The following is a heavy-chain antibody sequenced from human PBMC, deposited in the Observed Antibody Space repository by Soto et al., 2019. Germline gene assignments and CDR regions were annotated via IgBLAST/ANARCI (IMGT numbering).Heavy chain of an antibody. CDR2: IYSLGNT. V-gene: IGHV4-39*01. D-gene: IGHD3-22*01. CDR3: ARQIYDSSGYYYAY. CDR1: GGSISSSSYY. Sequence: QMQLQESGPGLVKPSETLSLTCTVSGGSISSSSYYWGWIRQPPGQGLEWLGTIYSLGNTYYNPCLKSRVAISVDKSKSQLFLKLSSVTSPDTAVDHCARQIYDSSGYYYAYWGQGTLVTVPS. J-gene: IGHJ4*02.